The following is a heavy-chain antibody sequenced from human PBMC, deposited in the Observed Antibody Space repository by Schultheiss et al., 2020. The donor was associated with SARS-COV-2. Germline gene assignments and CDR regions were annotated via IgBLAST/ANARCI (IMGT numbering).Heavy chain of an antibody. CDR2: IYYSGST. V-gene: IGHV4-59*01. Sequence: SETLSLTCAVYGGSFSSYYWSWIRQPPGKGLEWIGYIYYSGSTNYNPSLKSRVTISVDTSKNQFSLKLSSVTAADTAVYYCACYSSSWYNYWGQGTLVTVSS. CDR3: ACYSSSWYNY. CDR1: GGSFSSYY. D-gene: IGHD6-13*01. J-gene: IGHJ4*02.